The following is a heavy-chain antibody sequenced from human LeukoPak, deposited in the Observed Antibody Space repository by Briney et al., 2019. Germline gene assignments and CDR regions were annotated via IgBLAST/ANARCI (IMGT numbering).Heavy chain of an antibody. CDR1: GYTFTSYG. CDR2: INPNSGGT. J-gene: IGHJ3*02. V-gene: IGHV1-2*02. CDR3: ARAITMIVVPYQGDAFDI. Sequence: ASVKVSCKASGYTFTSYGISWVRQAPGQGLEWMGWINPNSGGTNYAQKFQGRVTMTRDTSISTAYMELSRLRSDDTAVYYCARAITMIVVPYQGDAFDIWGQGTMVTVSS. D-gene: IGHD3-22*01.